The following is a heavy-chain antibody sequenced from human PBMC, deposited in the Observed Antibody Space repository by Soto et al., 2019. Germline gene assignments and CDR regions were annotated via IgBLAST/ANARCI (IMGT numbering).Heavy chain of an antibody. J-gene: IGHJ6*03. V-gene: IGHV3-23*01. CDR3: AKGPGVGGDYGDYEYYYYYMDV. CDR1: GFTFSSYA. Sequence: GGSLRLSCAASGFTFSSYAMSWVRQAPGKGLEWVSAISGSGGSTYYADSVKGRFTISRDNSKNTLYLQMNSLRAEDTAVYYCAKGPGVGGDYGDYEYYYYYMDVWGKGTTVTVSS. D-gene: IGHD4-17*01. CDR2: ISGSGGST.